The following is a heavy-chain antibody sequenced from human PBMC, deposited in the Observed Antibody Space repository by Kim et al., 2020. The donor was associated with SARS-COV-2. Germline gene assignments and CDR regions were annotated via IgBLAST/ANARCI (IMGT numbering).Heavy chain of an antibody. V-gene: IGHV4-34*01. D-gene: IGHD3-10*01. J-gene: IGHJ3*02. CDR3: ARGASHYYGSGSYPAGAFDI. Sequence: VTISVDTSKNQFSLKLSSVTAADTAVYYCARGASHYYGSGSYPAGAFDIWGQGTMVTVSS.